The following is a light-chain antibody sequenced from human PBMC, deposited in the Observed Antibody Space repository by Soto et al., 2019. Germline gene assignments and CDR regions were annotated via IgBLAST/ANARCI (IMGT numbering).Light chain of an antibody. Sequence: EIVLTQSPATLSLSPGERATLSCRASESVSNYLAWYQQKPGQAPRLLMYDVSKRATGIPARFSGSGSGTDFTLSISSLEPEDFAVYYCQQRSDWPPLTFGGGTKVEIK. CDR1: ESVSNY. V-gene: IGKV3-11*01. CDR3: QQRSDWPPLT. J-gene: IGKJ4*01. CDR2: DVS.